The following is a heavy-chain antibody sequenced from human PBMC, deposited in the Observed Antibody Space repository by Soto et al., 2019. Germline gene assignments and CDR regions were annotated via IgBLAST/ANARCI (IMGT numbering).Heavy chain of an antibody. CDR2: ISAYNGNT. D-gene: IGHD2-15*01. J-gene: IGHJ4*02. V-gene: IGHV1-18*01. CDR1: GYTFTSYG. Sequence: QVQLVQSGAEVKKPGASVKVSCKASGYTFTSYGISWVRQAPGQGLEWMGWISAYNGNTNYAQKLQGRVTMTTDTXTXTXXMELRSLRSDDTAVYYCARSGEYCSGGSCYSRFDYWGQGTLVTVSS. CDR3: ARSGEYCSGGSCYSRFDY.